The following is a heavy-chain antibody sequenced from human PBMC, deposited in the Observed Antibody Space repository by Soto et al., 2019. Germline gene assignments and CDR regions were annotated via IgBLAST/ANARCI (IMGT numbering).Heavy chain of an antibody. J-gene: IGHJ4*02. CDR3: ASDNYYDSSGILDY. D-gene: IGHD3-22*01. Sequence: LSLTCTVSGGSISSSSYYWGWIRQAPGKGLEWVAVISYDGSNKYYADSVKGRFTISRDNSKNTLYLQMNSLRAEDTAVYYCASDNYYDSSGILDYWGQGTLVTVSS. V-gene: IGHV3-30-3*01. CDR1: GGSISSSS. CDR2: ISYDGSNK.